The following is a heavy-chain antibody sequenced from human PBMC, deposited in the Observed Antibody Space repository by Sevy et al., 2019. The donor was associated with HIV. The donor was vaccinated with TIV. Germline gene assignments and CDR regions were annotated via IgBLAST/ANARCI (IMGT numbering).Heavy chain of an antibody. CDR2: FDPEDGET. CDR3: ATGLLGEYPACGSIRCFGDYFAY. CDR1: GYTLTELS. Sequence: ASVKVSCKVSGYTLTELSMHWVRQAPGKGLEWMGGFDPEDGETIYAQKFQGRLTMTEETSTNTANMELSSLRSEDTAVYYCATGLLGEYPACGSIRCFGDYFAYWGQGALVTVSS. D-gene: IGHD2-2*01. J-gene: IGHJ4*02. V-gene: IGHV1-24*01.